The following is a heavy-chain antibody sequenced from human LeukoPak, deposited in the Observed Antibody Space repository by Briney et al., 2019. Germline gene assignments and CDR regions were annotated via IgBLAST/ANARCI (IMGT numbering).Heavy chain of an antibody. CDR3: ARVVITNFDY. Sequence: GGSLRLSCAASAFTFSSYEMNWVRQPQGKGREWVSYISSSGSTIYYADSVKGRFTISREKAKHSLYLQMNSLRAEDTAVYYCARVVITNFDYWGQGNLVTVSS. J-gene: IGHJ4*02. CDR2: ISSSGSTI. CDR1: AFTFSSYE. D-gene: IGHD3-16*01. V-gene: IGHV3-48*03.